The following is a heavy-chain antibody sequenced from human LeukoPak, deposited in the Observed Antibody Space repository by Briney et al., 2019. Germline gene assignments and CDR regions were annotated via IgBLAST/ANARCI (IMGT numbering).Heavy chain of an antibody. CDR3: ARGGASSRYFSY. J-gene: IGHJ4*02. CDR2: VSYSGNT. V-gene: IGHV4-59*11. CDR1: GGSISGHF. D-gene: IGHD1-26*01. Sequence: SETLSLTCTVPGGSISGHFWSWIRQPPGKGLECIGYVSYSGNTNYNPSFKGRVTISLDTSKSQFSLSLNSVTAAGTAVYFCARGGASSRYFSYWGQGTLVTVSS.